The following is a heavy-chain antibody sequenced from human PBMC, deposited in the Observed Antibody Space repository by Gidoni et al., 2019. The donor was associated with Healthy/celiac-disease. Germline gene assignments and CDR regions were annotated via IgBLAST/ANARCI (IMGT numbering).Heavy chain of an antibody. J-gene: IGHJ6*02. D-gene: IGHD6-19*01. CDR3: ARDSYHRQIAVAGNGPTDYYYYYGMDV. Sequence: EVQLVESGGGLVQPGGSLRLSCAASGFTVSSNYMSWVRQAPGTGLEWVSVIYSGGSTYYADSVKGRFTISRDNSKNTLYLQMNSLRAEDTAVYYCARDSYHRQIAVAGNGPTDYYYYYGMDVWGQGTTVTVSS. V-gene: IGHV3-66*01. CDR2: IYSGGST. CDR1: GFTVSSNY.